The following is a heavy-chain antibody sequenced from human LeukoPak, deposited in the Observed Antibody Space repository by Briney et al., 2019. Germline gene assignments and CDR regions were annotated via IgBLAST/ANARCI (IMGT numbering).Heavy chain of an antibody. D-gene: IGHD1-26*01. CDR3: ARGGGTEEGAFDI. V-gene: IGHV1-69*05. CDR2: IIPIFGTA. Sequence: GSSVKVSCKASGGTFSSYAISGGGQAPGQGLGWRGGIIPIFGTANYAQKFQGRVTITTDESTSTAYMELSSLRSEDTAVYYCARGGGTEEGAFDIWGQGTMVTVSS. J-gene: IGHJ3*02. CDR1: GGTFSSYA.